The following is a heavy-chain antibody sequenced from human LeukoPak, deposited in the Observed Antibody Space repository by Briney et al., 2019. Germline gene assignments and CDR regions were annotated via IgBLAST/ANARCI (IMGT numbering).Heavy chain of an antibody. CDR2: ISSSSSYI. J-gene: IGHJ4*02. Sequence: GGSLRLSCAASGFTFSSYSMNWVRQAPGKGLEWVSSISSSSSYIYYADSVKGRFTISRDNAKNSLYLQMNSLRAEDTAVYYCARVWEGSGRYDGGVGVDYWGQGTLVTVSS. CDR3: ARVWEGSGRYDGGVGVDY. D-gene: IGHD6-19*01. CDR1: GFTFSSYS. V-gene: IGHV3-21*01.